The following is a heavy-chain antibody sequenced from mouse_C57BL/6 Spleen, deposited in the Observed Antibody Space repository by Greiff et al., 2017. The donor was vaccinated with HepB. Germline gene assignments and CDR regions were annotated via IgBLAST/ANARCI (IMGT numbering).Heavy chain of an antibody. CDR3: AREGRLGYWYFDV. Sequence: DVQLQESGPGLVKPSQSLSLTCSVTGYSITSGYYWNWIRQFPGNKLEWMGYISYDGSNNYNPSLKNRISITRDTSKNQFFLKLNSVTTEDTATYYCAREGRLGYWYFDVWGTGTTVTVSS. CDR2: ISYDGSN. D-gene: IGHD4-1*01. CDR1: GYSITSGYY. J-gene: IGHJ1*03. V-gene: IGHV3-6*01.